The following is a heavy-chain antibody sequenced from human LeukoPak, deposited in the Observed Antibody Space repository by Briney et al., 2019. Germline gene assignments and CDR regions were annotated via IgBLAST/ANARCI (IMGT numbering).Heavy chain of an antibody. D-gene: IGHD3-16*01. CDR3: ARAFGGDAFDI. CDR1: GGSFSGYY. V-gene: IGHV4-34*01. J-gene: IGHJ3*02. CDR2: INHSGST. Sequence: PSETLSLTCAVYGGSFSGYYWSWIRQPPGKGLEWIGEINHSGSTNYNPSLKSRVTISVDTSKNQFSLKLSSVTAADTAVYYCARAFGGDAFDIWGQGTMVTVSS.